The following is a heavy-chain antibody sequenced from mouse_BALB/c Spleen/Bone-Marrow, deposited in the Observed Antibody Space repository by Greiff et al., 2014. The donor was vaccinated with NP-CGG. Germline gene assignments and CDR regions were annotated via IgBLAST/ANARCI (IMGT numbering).Heavy chain of an antibody. CDR1: GFKIKNTY. Sequence: FQLQQSGAELVKPGASGKFSCTASGFKIKNTYMHWVKQRPGQGLEWIGRIDPANGNTKYDPKFQGKATITADTSSNTAYLQLSSLTSEDTAVYYCASYDYGYYFDYWGQGTTLTVSS. V-gene: IGHV14-3*02. CDR2: IDPANGNT. CDR3: ASYDYGYYFDY. D-gene: IGHD2-4*01. J-gene: IGHJ2*01.